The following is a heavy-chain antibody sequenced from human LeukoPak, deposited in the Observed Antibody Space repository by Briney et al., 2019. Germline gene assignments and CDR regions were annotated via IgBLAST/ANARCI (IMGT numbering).Heavy chain of an antibody. Sequence: GGSLRLSCAASGFTFSSYGMHWVRQAPGKGLGWVAVISYDGSNKYYADSVKGRFTISRDNSKNTLYLQMNSLRAEDTAVYYCAKEWRYYYDSSGYSPDYWGQGTLVTVSS. V-gene: IGHV3-30*18. D-gene: IGHD3-22*01. CDR1: GFTFSSYG. CDR2: ISYDGSNK. J-gene: IGHJ4*02. CDR3: AKEWRYYYDSSGYSPDY.